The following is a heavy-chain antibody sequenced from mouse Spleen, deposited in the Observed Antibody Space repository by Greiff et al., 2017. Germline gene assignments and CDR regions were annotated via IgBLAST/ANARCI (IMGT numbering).Heavy chain of an antibody. J-gene: IGHJ4*01. Sequence: VQLQQPGAELVKPGASVKLSCKASGSTFTSYWMHWVKQRPGQGLEWIGMIHPNSGSTNYNEKFKSKATLTVDKSSSTAYMQLSSLTSEDSAVYYCAREGGNYDAMDYWGQGTSVTVSS. D-gene: IGHD1-1*02. V-gene: IGHV1-64*01. CDR1: GSTFTSYW. CDR2: IHPNSGST. CDR3: AREGGNYDAMDY.